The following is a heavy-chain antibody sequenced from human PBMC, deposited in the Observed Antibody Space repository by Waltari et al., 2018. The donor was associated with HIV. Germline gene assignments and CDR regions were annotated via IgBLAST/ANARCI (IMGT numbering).Heavy chain of an antibody. D-gene: IGHD6-19*01. V-gene: IGHV1-69*11. J-gene: IGHJ4*02. CDR2: IIPILGTP. Sequence: QVQLVQSGAEVKTPGSSVKVSCKASGDTFSSYGINWVRQAPGQGLEWIGGIIPILGTPIYAQMFQDRVTITADESTTTAYMDLRSLRSEDTAVYYCVREGRSSTAWYYFDFWGQGTLVTVSS. CDR3: VREGRSSTAWYYFDF. CDR1: GDTFSSYG.